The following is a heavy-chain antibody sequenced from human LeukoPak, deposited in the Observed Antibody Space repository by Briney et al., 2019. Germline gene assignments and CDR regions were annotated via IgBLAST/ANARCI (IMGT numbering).Heavy chain of an antibody. CDR2: ISSSSSYI. Sequence: GGSLRLSCSASGFTFSSYSMNWVRQAPGKGLEWVSSISSSSSYIYYADSVKGRFTISRDNAKNSLYLQMNSLRAEDTAVYYCARDLGRWLPVYSFDYWGQGTLVTVSS. CDR1: GFTFSSYS. CDR3: ARDLGRWLPVYSFDY. J-gene: IGHJ4*02. D-gene: IGHD6-19*01. V-gene: IGHV3-21*01.